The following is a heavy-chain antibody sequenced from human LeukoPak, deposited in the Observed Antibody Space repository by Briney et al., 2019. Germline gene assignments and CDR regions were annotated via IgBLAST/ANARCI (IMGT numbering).Heavy chain of an antibody. D-gene: IGHD2/OR15-2a*01. CDR1: GSSISSRDYS. CDR3: ARAFFARENPGSCFDP. J-gene: IGHJ5*02. Sequence: SQTLSLTCTGSGSSISSRDYSWNWIRQPPGKGLEWIGYIYHTGNTFYNPSLKSRVTISADRSKNQFSLRLTSVTAAATAVYSCARAFFARENPGSCFDPWGQGTPVTVS. CDR2: IYHTGNT. V-gene: IGHV4-30-2*01.